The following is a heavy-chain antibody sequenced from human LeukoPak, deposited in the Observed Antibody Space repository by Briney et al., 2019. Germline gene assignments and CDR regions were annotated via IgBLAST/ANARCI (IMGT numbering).Heavy chain of an antibody. CDR1: GYSFTSYW. CDR2: IYPGDSDT. J-gene: IGHJ6*02. V-gene: IGHV5-51*01. Sequence: GASLKISCKGSGYSFTSYWIGWVRQMPGKGLEWMGIIYPGDSDTRYSPSFQGQVTISADKSISTAYLQWSSLKASDTAMYYCARYCSGGSCYRAYYYGMDVWGQGTTVTVSS. D-gene: IGHD2-15*01. CDR3: ARYCSGGSCYRAYYYGMDV.